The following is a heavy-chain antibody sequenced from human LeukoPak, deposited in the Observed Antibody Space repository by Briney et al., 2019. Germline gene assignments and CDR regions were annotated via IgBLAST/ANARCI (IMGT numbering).Heavy chain of an antibody. V-gene: IGHV3-23*01. Sequence: GGSLRLSCEASGLSFTNYAMMWVRQAPGKGLQWISTLTGYGGAYYADSGEGRFIISRDISKNTMFLQMYSLRAEDTAVYFCAKELHGSGNYAFDYWGQGTLVTVSS. CDR1: GLSFTNYA. CDR3: AKELHGSGNYAFDY. D-gene: IGHD3-10*01. J-gene: IGHJ4*02. CDR2: LTGYGGA.